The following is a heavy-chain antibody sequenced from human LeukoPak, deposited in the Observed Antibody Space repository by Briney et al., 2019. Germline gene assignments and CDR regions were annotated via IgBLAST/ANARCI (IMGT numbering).Heavy chain of an antibody. CDR2: INPNSGGT. Sequence: ASVKVSCKASGYTFTGYYMHWVRQAPGQGLEGMGWINPNSGGTNYAQKFQGRVTMTRDTSISTAYMELSRLRSDDTAVYYCAGGYCSGRSCYDFDYWGQGTLVTVSS. CDR3: AGGYCSGRSCYDFDY. J-gene: IGHJ4*02. CDR1: GYTFTGYY. V-gene: IGHV1-2*02. D-gene: IGHD2-15*01.